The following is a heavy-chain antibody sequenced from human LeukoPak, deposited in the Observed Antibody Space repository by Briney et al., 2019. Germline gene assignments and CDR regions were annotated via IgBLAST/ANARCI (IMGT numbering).Heavy chain of an antibody. CDR2: ISWNSGSI. Sequence: GRSLRLSCAASGFTFDDYAMHWVRQAPGKGPEWVSGISWNSGSIGYADSVKGRFTISRDNAKNSLYLQMNSLRAEDTALYYCAKDLNDSSGYYYRGAFDIWGQGTMVTVSS. D-gene: IGHD3-22*01. CDR3: AKDLNDSSGYYYRGAFDI. V-gene: IGHV3-9*01. J-gene: IGHJ3*02. CDR1: GFTFDDYA.